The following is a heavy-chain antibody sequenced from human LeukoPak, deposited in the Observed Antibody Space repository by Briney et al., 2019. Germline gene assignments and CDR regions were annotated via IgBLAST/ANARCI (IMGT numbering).Heavy chain of an antibody. V-gene: IGHV4-39*01. CDR1: GGSITSGSYY. CDR3: ARQGKDTTGYLFFDN. CDR2: IYYSGST. D-gene: IGHD3-9*01. Sequence: TSETLSLTCTVSGGSITSGSYYWGWIRQPPGKGLEWIGSIYYSGSTYYNPPLKSRVTVSVDTSKNQFSLKLSSVTAADTAVYYCARQGKDTTGYLFFDNWGQGTLVTVSS. J-gene: IGHJ4*02.